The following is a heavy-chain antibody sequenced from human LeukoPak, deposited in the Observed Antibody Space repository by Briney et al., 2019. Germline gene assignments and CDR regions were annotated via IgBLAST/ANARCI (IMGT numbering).Heavy chain of an antibody. CDR1: GFTFSSYT. CDR3: AKDLTYYYDSSGYYGDDY. J-gene: IGHJ4*02. D-gene: IGHD3-22*01. CDR2: ISGSGGST. Sequence: PGGSLRLSCAASGFTFSSYTMSWVRQAPGKGLEWVSGISGSGGSTYYADSVKGRFTISRDNSKNTLYPQMNSLRAEDTAVYYCAKDLTYYYDSSGYYGDDYWGQGTLVTVSS. V-gene: IGHV3-23*01.